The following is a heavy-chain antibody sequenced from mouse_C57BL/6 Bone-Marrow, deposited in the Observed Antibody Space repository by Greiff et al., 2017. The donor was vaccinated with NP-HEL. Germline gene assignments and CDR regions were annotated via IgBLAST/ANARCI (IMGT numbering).Heavy chain of an antibody. CDR1: GYTFTSYG. V-gene: IGHV1-81*01. CDR2: IYPRSGNT. J-gene: IGHJ2*01. CDR3: APIYDGYSYYFDY. Sequence: VKLVESGAELARPGASVKLSCKASGYTFTSYGISWVKQRTGQGLEWIGEIYPRSGNTYYNEKFKGKATLTADKSSSTAYMELRSLTSEDSAVYFCAPIYDGYSYYFDYWGQGTTLTVSS. D-gene: IGHD2-3*01.